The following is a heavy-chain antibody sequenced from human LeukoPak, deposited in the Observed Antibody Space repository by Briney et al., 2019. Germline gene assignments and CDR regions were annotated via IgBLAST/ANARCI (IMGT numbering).Heavy chain of an antibody. CDR3: ARHARVATHTNHLDY. V-gene: IGHV4-34*01. CDR1: GGSFSGYY. CDR2: INHSGST. Sequence: SETLSLTCAVYGGSFSGYYWSWIRQPPGKGLEWIGEINHSGSTNYNPSLKSRVTISRDTSKSRFSLKLTSVTAADTAVYYCARHARVATHTNHLDYWGQGTLVTVSP. D-gene: IGHD2-8*01. J-gene: IGHJ4*02.